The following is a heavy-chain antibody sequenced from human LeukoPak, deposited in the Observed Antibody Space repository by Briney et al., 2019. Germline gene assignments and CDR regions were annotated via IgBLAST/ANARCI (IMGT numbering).Heavy chain of an antibody. Sequence: PSETLSLTCTVSGGSISSYYWSWIRQPQGKGLEWIGYIYYSGSTNYNPSLKSRVTISVDTSKNQFSLKLSSVTAADTAVYYCARGTYYDILTARWYFDYWGQGTLVTVSS. CDR3: ARGTYYDILTARWYFDY. D-gene: IGHD3-9*01. CDR1: GGSISSYY. V-gene: IGHV4-59*01. J-gene: IGHJ4*02. CDR2: IYYSGST.